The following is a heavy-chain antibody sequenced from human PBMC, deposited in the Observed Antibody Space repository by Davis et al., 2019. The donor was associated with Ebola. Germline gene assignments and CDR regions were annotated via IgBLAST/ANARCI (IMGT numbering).Heavy chain of an antibody. Sequence: ESLKISCAASGFTFSSYGMNWIRQPPGKGLEWIGEINHSGSTNYNSSLTSRVTISLDTSKNQFSLKLSSVTAADTAVYYCARSKYSGYDRALDYWGQGTLVTVSS. D-gene: IGHD5-12*01. J-gene: IGHJ4*02. CDR1: GFTFSSYG. V-gene: IGHV4-34*01. CDR3: ARSKYSGYDRALDY. CDR2: INHSGST.